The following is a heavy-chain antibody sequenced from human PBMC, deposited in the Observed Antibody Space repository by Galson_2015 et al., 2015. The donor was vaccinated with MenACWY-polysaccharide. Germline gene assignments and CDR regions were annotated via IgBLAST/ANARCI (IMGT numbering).Heavy chain of an antibody. V-gene: IGHV3-23*01. D-gene: IGHD2-15*01. CDR2: MGRSGTS. CDR1: GFTFSNYG. CDR3: AREGFCSDGTCYFYGY. J-gene: IGHJ4*02. Sequence: SLRLSCAASGFTFSNYGMAWVRQAPGKGLDWVSAMGRSGTSYFAASVKGRFTISRDNSKNTLYLQMNSLRVEDTAVYYCAREGFCSDGTCYFYGYWGQGTLVTVSS.